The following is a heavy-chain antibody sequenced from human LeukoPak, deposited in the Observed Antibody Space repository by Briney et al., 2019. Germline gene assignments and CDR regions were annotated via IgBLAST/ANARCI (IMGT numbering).Heavy chain of an antibody. CDR2: MYYSGTT. D-gene: IGHD6-6*01. CDR3: ARSREYSSSFWDNVWEPSFGY. J-gene: IGHJ4*02. Sequence: SETLSLTCSVSGSSMNLYSWNWIRQSPGKGLEWIAYMYYSGTTNYNPSLENRAAISPDLSRHQFSLRLNSVTAADTAVYYCARSREYSSSFWDNVWEPSFGYWGQGTLVTVSS. V-gene: IGHV4-59*01. CDR1: GSSMNLYS.